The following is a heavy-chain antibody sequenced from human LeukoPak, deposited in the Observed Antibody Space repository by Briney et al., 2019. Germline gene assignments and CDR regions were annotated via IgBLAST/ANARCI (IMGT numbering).Heavy chain of an antibody. D-gene: IGHD5-12*01. CDR2: INHGGGT. CDR1: GVSFSDYF. V-gene: IGHV4-34*01. CDR3: AKSGRALNRGYDYGDAFDY. J-gene: IGHJ4*02. Sequence: SETLSLTCAVYGVSFSDYFWNWIRQPPGKGLEWIGEINHGGGTRYNPSLKSRATISVDTSKKQFSLNLTSVTAADTAVYYCAKSGRALNRGYDYGDAFDYWGQGTLVTVSS.